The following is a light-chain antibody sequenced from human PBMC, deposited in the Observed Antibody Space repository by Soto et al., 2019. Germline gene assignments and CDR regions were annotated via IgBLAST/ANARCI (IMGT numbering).Light chain of an antibody. CDR1: QSVSSSY. J-gene: IGKJ5*01. Sequence: EIVMTQSPATLSVSPGERATLSCRSSQSVSSSYLAWYQQKPGQAPRLLIYDASNRATGIPARFSGSGSGTDCTLTISSLEPEDFAVYYCQQRSNWPRTFGQGTRLEIK. CDR2: DAS. V-gene: IGKV3-11*01. CDR3: QQRSNWPRT.